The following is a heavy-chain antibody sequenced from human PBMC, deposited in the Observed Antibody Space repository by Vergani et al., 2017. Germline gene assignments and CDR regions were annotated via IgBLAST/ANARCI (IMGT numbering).Heavy chain of an antibody. CDR2: VNHGGST. D-gene: IGHD3-16*02. J-gene: IGHJ4*02. Sequence: QVQLQEWGAGLLKTSETLSLTCGVSGGSFSDYYWSWIRQAPVMGLEWIGEVNHGGSTNYNPSLKSRVSISVETSKNQFSLQLTSVTAADSALYFCASIARAPTRRNPPPDYWGQGILVTVSS. V-gene: IGHV4-34*01. CDR1: GGSFSDYY. CDR3: ASIARAPTRRNPPPDY.